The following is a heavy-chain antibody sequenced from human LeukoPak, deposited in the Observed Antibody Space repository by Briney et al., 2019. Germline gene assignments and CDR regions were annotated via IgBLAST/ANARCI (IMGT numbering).Heavy chain of an antibody. V-gene: IGHV6-1*01. CDR1: GDSFSSNSAA. Sequence: SQTLSITCAISGDSFSSNSAAWNWIRQSPSRGLEWLGRTYYRSKWYNDYAVSVKSRITINPDTSKNQFSLQLNSVTPEDTAVYYCARTEYYYDSSGSFDYWGQGTLVTVSS. CDR3: ARTEYYYDSSGSFDY. D-gene: IGHD3-22*01. CDR2: TYYRSKWYN. J-gene: IGHJ4*02.